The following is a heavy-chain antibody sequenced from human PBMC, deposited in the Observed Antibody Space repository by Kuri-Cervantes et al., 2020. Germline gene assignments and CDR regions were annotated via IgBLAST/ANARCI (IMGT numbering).Heavy chain of an antibody. V-gene: IGHV3-7*01. J-gene: IGHJ5*02. CDR1: GFTFSSYW. CDR3: ARGPRVVVVPAADSWFDP. CDR2: IKQDGSEK. D-gene: IGHD2-2*01. Sequence: GESLKISCAASGFTFSSYWMSWVRQAPGKGLEWVANIKQDGSEKYYVDSVKGRFTISRDNAKNSLYLQMNSLRAEDTAVYYCARGPRVVVVPAADSWFDPWGQGTLVTVSS.